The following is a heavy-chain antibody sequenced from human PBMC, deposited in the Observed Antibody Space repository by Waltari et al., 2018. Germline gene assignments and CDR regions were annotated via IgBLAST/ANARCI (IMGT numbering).Heavy chain of an antibody. D-gene: IGHD3-3*01. CDR3: AHHGYYDFWSGYYRFRFDP. CDR2: IYWNDDK. CDR1: GFSLSTSGVG. J-gene: IGHJ5*02. Sequence: QITLKESGPTLVKPTQTLTLTCTFSGFSLSTSGVGVGWIRQPPGKALEWLALIYWNDDKRYSPSLKSRLTITKDTSKNQVVLTMTNMDPVDTATYYCAHHGYYDFWSGYYRFRFDPWGQGTLVTVSS. V-gene: IGHV2-5*01.